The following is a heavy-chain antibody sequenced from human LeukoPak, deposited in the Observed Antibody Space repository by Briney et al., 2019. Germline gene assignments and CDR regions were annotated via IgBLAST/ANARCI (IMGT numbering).Heavy chain of an antibody. CDR1: GGSISSSSYY. Sequence: SETLSLTCTVSGGSISSSSYYWGWIRQPPGKGLEWIGSIYYSGSTYYNPSLKSRVTISVDTSKNQFSLKLSSVTAADTAVYYCASYYYDSSGYYPFTIDYWGQGTLVTVSS. D-gene: IGHD3-22*01. J-gene: IGHJ4*02. CDR3: ASYYYDSSGYYPFTIDY. CDR2: IYYSGST. V-gene: IGHV4-39*01.